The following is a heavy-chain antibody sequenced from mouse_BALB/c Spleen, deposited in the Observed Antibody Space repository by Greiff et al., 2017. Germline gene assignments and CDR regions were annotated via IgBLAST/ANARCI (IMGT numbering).Heavy chain of an antibody. J-gene: IGHJ2*01. CDR1: GFTFSSYA. CDR3: ARCGGDYFDY. V-gene: IGHV5-6-5*01. Sequence: EVKLMESGGGLVKPGGSLKLSCAASGFTFSSYAMSWVRQTPEKRLEWVASISSGGSTYYPDSVKGRFTISRDNARNILYLQMSSLRSEDTAMYYCARCGGDYFDYWGQGTTLTVSS. CDR2: ISSGGST.